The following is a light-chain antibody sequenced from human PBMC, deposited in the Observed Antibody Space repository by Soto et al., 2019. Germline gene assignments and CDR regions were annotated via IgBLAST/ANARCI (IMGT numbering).Light chain of an antibody. J-gene: IGKJ3*01. V-gene: IGKV1-5*01. CDR3: QQYNIYLS. CDR1: QRVYNW. Sequence: IEMTQYPSTVSASVGARVTITCRASQRVYNWLAWYQQKPGKAPKLLISSVSTLESGVPSRFSGSGSGTEFTLAISSLQPEDLGTYYCQQYNIYLSLGPGTKVEI. CDR2: SVS.